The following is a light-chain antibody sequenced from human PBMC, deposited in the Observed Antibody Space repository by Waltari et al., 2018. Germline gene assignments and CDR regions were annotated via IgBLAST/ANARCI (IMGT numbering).Light chain of an antibody. Sequence: DIGMTQTPLSLTVRLGESASISCRSSQSPLDGVGGDTYLEWYLQKPGQSPQLLIYEVSNRASGVPDRFSGSGSDTYFTLKISRVEAEDVGTYYCMQALEFPLTFGGGTKVEIQ. CDR2: EVS. CDR3: MQALEFPLT. V-gene: IGKV2-40*01. J-gene: IGKJ4*01. CDR1: QSPLDGVGGDTY.